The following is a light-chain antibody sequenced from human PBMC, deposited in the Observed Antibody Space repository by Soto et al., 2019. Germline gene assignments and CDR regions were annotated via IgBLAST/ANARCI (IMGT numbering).Light chain of an antibody. CDR1: QGISRY. CDR2: VSS. CDR3: KQLNSYHLT. Sequence: DIQLTQSPSFLSASVGDRVTINCQASQGISRYLAWYQKKPGKAPNLLIYVSSTLQSGVPSRFSGSGSVTVFTLTSSSLQPEDFVTYYWKQLNSYHLTFGEGTTVEI. V-gene: IGKV1-9*01. J-gene: IGKJ4*01.